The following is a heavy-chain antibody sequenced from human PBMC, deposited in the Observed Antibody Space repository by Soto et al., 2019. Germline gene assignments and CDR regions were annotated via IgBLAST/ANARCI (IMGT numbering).Heavy chain of an antibody. Sequence: EVQLLESGGGLLQHGGSLRLSCAASGVTFSSYAMSCVRQAPGNGLEWVSAISGSGGSTYYADSVKGRVTISSDNSTNTRYLQMNSLRAADTAVYYCENDPWASSFIDYWGQGSLVTFSS. CDR1: GVTFSSYA. D-gene: IGHD2-2*01. CDR3: ENDPWASSFIDY. V-gene: IGHV3-23*01. CDR2: ISGSGGST. J-gene: IGHJ4*02.